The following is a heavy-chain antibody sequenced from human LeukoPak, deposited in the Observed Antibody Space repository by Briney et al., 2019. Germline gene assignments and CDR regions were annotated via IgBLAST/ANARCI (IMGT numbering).Heavy chain of an antibody. J-gene: IGHJ4*02. V-gene: IGHV4-59*03. Sequence: SETLSLTCTVSGGSISSHYWSWIRQFPGKGLEWIGYIFYSGTTKYNPSLKSRVTISVDTSKSQFSLNLTSVTAADTAVYYCAANLVAVFHYWGQGALVTVSP. CDR3: AANLVAVFHY. D-gene: IGHD1-7*01. CDR2: IFYSGTT. CDR1: GGSISSHY.